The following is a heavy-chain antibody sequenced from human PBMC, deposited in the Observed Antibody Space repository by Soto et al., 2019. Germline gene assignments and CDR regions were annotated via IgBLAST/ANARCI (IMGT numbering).Heavy chain of an antibody. J-gene: IGHJ6*03. CDR2: INPSGGST. V-gene: IGHV1-46*01. Sequence: ASVKVSCKASGYTFTSYYMHWVRQAPGQGLEWMGIINPSGGSTNYAQKFQGRVTMTRDTSTSTAYMELSRLRSDDTAVYYCARGGRQVRGYGSGTYGYYYYMDVWGKGTTVTVSS. CDR1: GYTFTSYY. CDR3: ARGGRQVRGYGSGTYGYYYYMDV. D-gene: IGHD3-10*01.